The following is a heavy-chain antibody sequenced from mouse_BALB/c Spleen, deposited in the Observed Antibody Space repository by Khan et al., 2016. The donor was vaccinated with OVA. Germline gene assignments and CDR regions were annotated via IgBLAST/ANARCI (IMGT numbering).Heavy chain of an antibody. J-gene: IGHJ4*01. CDR1: GYTFTSNT. CDR3: ARRTTGYTMDY. Sequence: VQLQESGAELARPGASVRMSCKASGYTFTSNTMHWVKQRPGQGLEWIGYINPRSGYTNYNQNFKDKATLTADKSSSTAYMQQSSLTSEDSAVYYCARRTTGYTMDYWGQGTSVTVSS. D-gene: IGHD2-14*01. V-gene: IGHV1-4*01. CDR2: INPRSGYT.